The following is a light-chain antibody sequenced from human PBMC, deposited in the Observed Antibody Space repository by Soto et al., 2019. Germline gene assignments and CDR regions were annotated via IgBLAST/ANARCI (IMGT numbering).Light chain of an antibody. CDR3: QQRSNFIT. J-gene: IGKJ5*01. Sequence: EIELTHSPATLSLYPWEIATLSCRASQSVSSYLAWCRQKPGQAPRLLIYDASNRSTGIPARFSDSGSGTDFTLTISSLESEDFADYYCQQRSNFITSCQGTRLE. CDR2: DAS. CDR1: QSVSSY. V-gene: IGKV3-11*01.